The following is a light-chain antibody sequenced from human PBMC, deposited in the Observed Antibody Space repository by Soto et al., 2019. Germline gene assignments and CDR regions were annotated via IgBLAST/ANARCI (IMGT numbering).Light chain of an antibody. CDR1: SSNIGTGYD. V-gene: IGLV1-40*01. Sequence: QSVLTQPPSVSGAPGQRVTISCTGSSSNIGTGYDVHWYQQLPGTAPKLLIYVNINRPSGVPDRFSGSKSGTSASLAITGLQAEDEADYYCQSYDSSLGRVFGGGTKLTVL. J-gene: IGLJ2*01. CDR3: QSYDSSLGRV. CDR2: VNI.